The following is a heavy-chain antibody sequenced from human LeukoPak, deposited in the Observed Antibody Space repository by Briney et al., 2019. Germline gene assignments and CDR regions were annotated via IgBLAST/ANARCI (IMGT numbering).Heavy chain of an antibody. CDR3: PRSSRYSDWYFDL. J-gene: IGHJ2*01. Sequence: ISSGYYXGWSRXXPXXGLGXIGTLYYSGSTDYNPSLKRRVTISIETSKNKVSLKLSSVTAADTAMYYCPRSSRYSDWYFDLWGRGTLVTVSS. D-gene: IGHD2-15*01. CDR1: ISSGYY. CDR2: LYYSGST. V-gene: IGHV4-38-2*01.